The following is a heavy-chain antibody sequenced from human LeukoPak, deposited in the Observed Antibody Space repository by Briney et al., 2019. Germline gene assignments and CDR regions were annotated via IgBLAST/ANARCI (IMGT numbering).Heavy chain of an antibody. Sequence: QTGGSLRLSCAASGFTFSSYDMHWVRQATGKGLEWVSAIGTAGDTYYPGSVKGRFTISREIAKNSLYLQMNSLRAGDTAVYYCARGAYYYDSSGYGMDVWGQGTTVTVSS. D-gene: IGHD3-22*01. J-gene: IGHJ6*02. CDR1: GFTFSSYD. CDR3: ARGAYYYDSSGYGMDV. CDR2: IGTAGDT. V-gene: IGHV3-13*01.